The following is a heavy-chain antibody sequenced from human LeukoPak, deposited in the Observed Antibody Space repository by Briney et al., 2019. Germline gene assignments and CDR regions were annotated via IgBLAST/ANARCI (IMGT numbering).Heavy chain of an antibody. CDR1: GFPFSPDW. D-gene: IGHD5-18*01. CDR2: IKKSGSET. Sequence: GGSLRLSCAASGFPFSPDWMSWVRQAPGKGLEWVAMIKKSGSETHYVDSVKGRFTTSRDSARNSLYLQMSSLKADDTAVYYCASLDTAAIRTGGYWGQGTLVTVSS. V-gene: IGHV3-7*01. CDR3: ASLDTAAIRTGGY. J-gene: IGHJ4*02.